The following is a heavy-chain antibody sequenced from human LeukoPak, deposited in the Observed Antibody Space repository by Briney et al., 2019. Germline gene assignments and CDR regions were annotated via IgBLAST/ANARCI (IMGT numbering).Heavy chain of an antibody. V-gene: IGHV4-39*07. CDR1: GGSISSGSYY. CDR2: IYYSGST. J-gene: IGHJ4*02. CDR3: ARVGDWNDLVY. D-gene: IGHD1-1*01. Sequence: SETLSLTCTVSGGSISSGSYYWGWIRQPPGKGLEWIGNIYYSGSTSYNPSLKSRVTISVDRSKNQFSLKLSSVTAADTAVYYCARVGDWNDLVYWGQGTLVTVSS.